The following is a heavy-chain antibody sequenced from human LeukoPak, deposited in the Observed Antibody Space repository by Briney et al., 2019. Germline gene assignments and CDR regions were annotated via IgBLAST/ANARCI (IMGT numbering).Heavy chain of an antibody. CDR3: ARYDSSGYGALDI. CDR1: GGTFSSYA. J-gene: IGHJ3*02. CDR2: IIPILGIA. V-gene: IGHV1-69*04. D-gene: IGHD3-22*01. Sequence: SVKVSCKASGGTFSSYAISWVRQAPGQGLEWMGRIIPILGIANYAQKFQGRVTITADKSTSTAYMELSSLRSEDTAVYYCARYDSSGYGALDIWGQGTMVTVSS.